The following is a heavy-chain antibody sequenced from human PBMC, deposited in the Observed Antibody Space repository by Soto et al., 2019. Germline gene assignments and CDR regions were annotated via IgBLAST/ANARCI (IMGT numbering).Heavy chain of an antibody. V-gene: IGHV1-2*02. CDR1: GYTFTGYF. CDR2: INPNTGGT. Sequence: QVQLVQSGAEVQMPGASVKVSCKASGYTFTGYFMQWVRHAPGQGLQWMGWINPNTGGTNYAQKFQGRVTMARNTSITTAYMELSSLRSDDTDVYYCARGDYYDSSGYLDYWGQGTLVTVSS. J-gene: IGHJ4*02. CDR3: ARGDYYDSSGYLDY. D-gene: IGHD3-22*01.